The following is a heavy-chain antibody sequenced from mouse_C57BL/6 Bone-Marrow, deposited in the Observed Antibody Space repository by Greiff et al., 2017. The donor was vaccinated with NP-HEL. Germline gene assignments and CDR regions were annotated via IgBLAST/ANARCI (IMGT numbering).Heavy chain of an antibody. CDR2: IYPGSGST. V-gene: IGHV1-55*01. CDR3: ARWLSDGYYPDYYAMDY. D-gene: IGHD2-3*01. Sequence: QVQLQQPGAELVKPGASVKMSCKASGYTFTSYWITWVKQRPGQGLEWIGDIYPGSGSTNYNEKFKSKATLTVDTSSSTAYMQLSSLTSEDSAVYYCARWLSDGYYPDYYAMDYWGQGTSVTVSS. CDR1: GYTFTSYW. J-gene: IGHJ4*01.